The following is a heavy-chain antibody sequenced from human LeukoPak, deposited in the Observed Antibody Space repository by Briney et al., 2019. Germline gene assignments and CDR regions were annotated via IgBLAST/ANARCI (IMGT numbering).Heavy chain of an antibody. Sequence: PGGSLRLSCAASGFTFSSYGMHWVRQAPGKGLEWVAVIWYDGSNKYYADSVKGRFTISRDNAKNTLSLQMNSLRAEDTAVYYCARDYDFWSGFFDYWGQGTLVTVSS. J-gene: IGHJ4*02. V-gene: IGHV3-33*01. CDR3: ARDYDFWSGFFDY. CDR1: GFTFSSYG. CDR2: IWYDGSNK. D-gene: IGHD3-3*01.